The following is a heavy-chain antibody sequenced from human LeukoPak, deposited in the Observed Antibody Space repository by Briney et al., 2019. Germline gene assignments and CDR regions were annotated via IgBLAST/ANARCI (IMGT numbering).Heavy chain of an antibody. CDR2: LSTYNGNT. D-gene: IGHD3-3*01. Sequence: ASVKVSCKASGYTFTSYAISWVRQAPGQGLEWMGWLSTYNGNTNYAQKLQGRVTMTTDTSTSTAYMELRSLRSDDTAVYYCARDTIPGGGFGEGDGFDIWGRGTMVTVSS. J-gene: IGHJ3*02. CDR3: ARDTIPGGGFGEGDGFDI. V-gene: IGHV1-18*01. CDR1: GYTFTSYA.